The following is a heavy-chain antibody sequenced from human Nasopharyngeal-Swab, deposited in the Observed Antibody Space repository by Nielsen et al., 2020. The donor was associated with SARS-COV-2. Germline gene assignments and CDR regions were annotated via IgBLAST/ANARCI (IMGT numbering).Heavy chain of an antibody. D-gene: IGHD3-22*01. CDR3: ARGGDYYYDSSGYYYLRGTY. J-gene: IGHJ4*02. CDR2: ISSSGSTI. V-gene: IGHV3-48*03. Sequence: VRQAPGKGLEWVSYISSSGSTIYYADSVKGRFTISRDNAKNSLYLQMNSLRAEDTAVYYCARGGDYYYDSSGYYYLRGTYWGQGTLVPSPQ.